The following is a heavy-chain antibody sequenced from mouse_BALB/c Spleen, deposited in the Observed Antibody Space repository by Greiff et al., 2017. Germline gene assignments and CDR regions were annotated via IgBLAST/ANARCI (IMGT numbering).Heavy chain of an antibody. CDR1: GFTFSNYW. CDR3: TRSHWYFDV. J-gene: IGHJ1*01. Sequence: EVKLMESGGGLVQPGGSMKLSCVASGFTFSNYWMNWVRQSPEKGLEWVAEIRLKSNNYATHYAESVKGRFTISRDDSKSSVYLQMNNLRAEDTGIYYCTRSHWYFDVWGAGTTVTVSS. V-gene: IGHV6-6*02. CDR2: IRLKSNNYAT.